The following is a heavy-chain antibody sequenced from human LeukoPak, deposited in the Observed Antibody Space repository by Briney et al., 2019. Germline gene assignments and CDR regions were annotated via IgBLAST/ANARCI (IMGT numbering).Heavy chain of an antibody. CDR2: IYSGGST. CDR3: AKSRIYGPYYFDY. J-gene: IGHJ4*02. Sequence: PGGSLRLSCAASGFTVSSNYMSWVRQAPGKGLEWVSVIYSGGSTYYADSVKGRFTISRDNSKNTLYLQMNSLRAEDTAVYYCAKSRIYGPYYFDYWGQGTLVTVSS. CDR1: GFTVSSNY. D-gene: IGHD5-12*01. V-gene: IGHV3-53*01.